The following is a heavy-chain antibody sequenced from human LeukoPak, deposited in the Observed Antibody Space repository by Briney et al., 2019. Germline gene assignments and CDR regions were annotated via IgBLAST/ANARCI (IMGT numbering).Heavy chain of an antibody. CDR3: ARAYYYDSSDYRSPRFDY. CDR1: GGSINSSSYC. D-gene: IGHD3-22*01. CDR2: IYYSETT. J-gene: IGHJ4*02. V-gene: IGHV4-39*01. Sequence: SETLSLTCIVSGGSINSSSYCWGWIRQPPGKGLEWIGSIYYSETTYYNPSLKSRVTISVDTPKNQFFLKLSSVTAADTAVYYCARAYYYDSSDYRSPRFDYWGQGTLVTVS.